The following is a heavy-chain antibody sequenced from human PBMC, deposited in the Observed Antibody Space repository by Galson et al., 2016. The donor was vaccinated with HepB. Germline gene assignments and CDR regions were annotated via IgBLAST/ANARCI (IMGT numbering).Heavy chain of an antibody. Sequence: SLRLSCAGSGFIFSVYPMHWVRQAPGKGLELVAVISYDGSNTYYADSVKGRFTISRDNSKNTLYLQMHTLGGEDTAVYYCARDRETESSGDWCFDLWGRGTLVTVSS. V-gene: IGHV3-30-3*01. J-gene: IGHJ2*01. CDR3: ARDRETESSGDWCFDL. D-gene: IGHD6-19*01. CDR2: ISYDGSNT. CDR1: GFIFSVYP.